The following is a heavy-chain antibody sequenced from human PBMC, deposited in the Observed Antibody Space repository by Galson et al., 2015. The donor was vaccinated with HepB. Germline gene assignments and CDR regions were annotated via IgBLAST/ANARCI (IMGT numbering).Heavy chain of an antibody. J-gene: IGHJ1*01. D-gene: IGHD2-2*01. Sequence: LTCTVSGGSVSSGGYYWSWIRQHPGKGLEWIGHIDYSGNTYYNPSLKSRVTISIDTSKNQFSLKLSSVTAADTAVYHCASGVPVAPYESEYFPHWGQGTLVTVSS. V-gene: IGHV4-31*03. CDR3: ASGVPVAPYESEYFPH. CDR1: GGSVSSGGYY. CDR2: IDYSGNT.